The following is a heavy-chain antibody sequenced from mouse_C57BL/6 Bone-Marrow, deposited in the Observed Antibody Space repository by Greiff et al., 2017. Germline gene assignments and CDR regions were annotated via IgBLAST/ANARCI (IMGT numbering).Heavy chain of an antibody. J-gene: IGHJ2*01. CDR1: GFNIKTTY. D-gene: IGHD4-1*01. CDR3: ARFRSNWDYFDY. V-gene: IGHV14-3*01. Sequence: VQLQQSVAELVRPGASVKLSCTASGFNIKTTYMHWVKQRPEQGLEWIGRIDPANGNTKYAPKFQGKATITADTSSNTAYLQLSSLTSEDTAIYYCARFRSNWDYFDYWGQGTTLTVSS. CDR2: IDPANGNT.